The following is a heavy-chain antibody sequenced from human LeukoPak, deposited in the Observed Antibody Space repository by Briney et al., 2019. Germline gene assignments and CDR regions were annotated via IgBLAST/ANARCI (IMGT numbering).Heavy chain of an antibody. CDR3: ARCDYDSSGYYLDY. J-gene: IGHJ4*02. CDR2: ISGSGGST. V-gene: IGHV3-23*01. CDR1: GFTFSSYG. D-gene: IGHD3-22*01. Sequence: GGSLRLSCAASGFTFSSYGMSWVRQAPGKGLEWVSAISGSGGSTYYADSVKGRFTISRDNSKNTLYLQMNSLRAEDTAVYYCARCDYDSSGYYLDYWGQGTLVTVSS.